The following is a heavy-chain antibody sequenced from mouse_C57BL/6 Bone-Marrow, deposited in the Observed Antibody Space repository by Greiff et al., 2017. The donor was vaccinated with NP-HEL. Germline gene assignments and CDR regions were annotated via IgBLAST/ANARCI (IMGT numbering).Heavy chain of an antibody. J-gene: IGHJ1*03. Sequence: EVQLVESGGGLVKPGGSLKLSCAASGFTFSDYGMHWVRQAPEKGLEWVAYISSGSSTIYYADTVKARFTISRDNAKNTLFLQMTSLRSEDTAMYYCARLYWYFDVWGTGTTVTVSS. V-gene: IGHV5-17*01. CDR1: GFTFSDYG. CDR3: ARLYWYFDV. CDR2: ISSGSSTI.